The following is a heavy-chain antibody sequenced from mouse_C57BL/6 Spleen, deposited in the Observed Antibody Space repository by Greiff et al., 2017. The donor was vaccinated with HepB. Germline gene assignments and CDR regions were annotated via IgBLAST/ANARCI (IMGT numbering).Heavy chain of an antibody. Sequence: EVQLQQSGPGLVKPSQSLSLTCSVTGYSITSGYYWNWIRQFPGNKLEWMGYISYDGSNNYNPSLKNRISITRDTSKNQFFLKLNSVTTEDTATYYCAREETVTNAMDYWGQGTSVTVSS. D-gene: IGHD4-1*01. CDR1: GYSITSGYY. CDR2: ISYDGSN. J-gene: IGHJ4*01. V-gene: IGHV3-6*01. CDR3: AREETVTNAMDY.